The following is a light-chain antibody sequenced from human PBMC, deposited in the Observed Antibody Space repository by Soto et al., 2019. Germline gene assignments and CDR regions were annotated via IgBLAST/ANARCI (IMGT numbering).Light chain of an antibody. V-gene: IGLV1-40*01. Sequence: QSVLTPPPSVSGAPGQRVTIYCTGTSSNIGAGYPVHWYQHLPGTAPKLLIFGNTNRPSGVPDRFSGSRSGLAITGLQAEDEADYYCQSYDSSLSAYVFGAGTKVTVL. CDR2: GNT. J-gene: IGLJ1*01. CDR1: SSNIGAGYP. CDR3: QSYDSSLSAYV.